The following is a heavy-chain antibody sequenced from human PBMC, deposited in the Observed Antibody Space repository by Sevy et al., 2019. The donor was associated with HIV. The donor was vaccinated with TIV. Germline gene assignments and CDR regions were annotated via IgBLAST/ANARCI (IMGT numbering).Heavy chain of an antibody. Sequence: GGSLRLSCAASGFSFSHYWLSWVRQAPGKGLERVANINTEGREEWYVDFLKGRFTISRDHAKNSVYLQMNSLRADDTAVYYCAIDIGWQQFDLWGQGTLVTVSS. CDR3: AIDIGWQQFDL. CDR1: GFSFSHYW. V-gene: IGHV3-7*03. D-gene: IGHD6-19*01. CDR2: INTEGREE. J-gene: IGHJ4*02.